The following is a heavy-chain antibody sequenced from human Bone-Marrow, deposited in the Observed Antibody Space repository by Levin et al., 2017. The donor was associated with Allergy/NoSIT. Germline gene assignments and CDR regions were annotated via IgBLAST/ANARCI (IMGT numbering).Heavy chain of an antibody. CDR3: ARSDPRSPVKAFDL. J-gene: IGHJ5*02. V-gene: IGHV4-4*07. Sequence: SETLSLTCTVSPGSISDFYWTWIRQPAGTGLEWIGRMHTSQGPIYNPSLRSRLSMSLDTSKNEFSLNLRSVTAADTALYYCARSDPRSPVKAFDLWGQGILVTVSS. CDR2: MHTSQGP. D-gene: IGHD2-21*01. CDR1: PGSISDFY.